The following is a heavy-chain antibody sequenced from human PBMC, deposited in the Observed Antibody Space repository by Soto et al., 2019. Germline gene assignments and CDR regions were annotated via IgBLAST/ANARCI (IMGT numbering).Heavy chain of an antibody. J-gene: IGHJ3*02. CDR1: GFSLENYW. V-gene: IGHV3-7*01. D-gene: IGHD2-21*01. Sequence: EVQLVESGGGLVQPGGSLRLSCAASGFSLENYWMTWVRQAPGRGLEWVANIKRDGSQIHYADSVQGRFTISRDNAKNSLNVQMDRQRAEDTAVYYCARDGAPGSDDWYDEVDIGGEGTMVTISS. CDR3: ARDGAPGSDDWYDEVDI. CDR2: IKRDGSQI.